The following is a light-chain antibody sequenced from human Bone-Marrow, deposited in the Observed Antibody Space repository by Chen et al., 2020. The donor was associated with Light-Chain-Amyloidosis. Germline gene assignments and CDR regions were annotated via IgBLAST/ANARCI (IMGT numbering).Light chain of an antibody. J-gene: IGLJ3*02. CDR3: QVWYRGSDLPV. CDR2: DGS. CDR1: NIGSTS. Sequence: VLTQPSSVSVAPGKTATIACGGHNIGSTSVHWYQQTPSQTPLLVVNDGSDRPSCIPERLSGSNSGNSATLTISWVEAGDEADYYCQVWYRGSDLPVFGGGTKLTVL. V-gene: IGLV3-21*03.